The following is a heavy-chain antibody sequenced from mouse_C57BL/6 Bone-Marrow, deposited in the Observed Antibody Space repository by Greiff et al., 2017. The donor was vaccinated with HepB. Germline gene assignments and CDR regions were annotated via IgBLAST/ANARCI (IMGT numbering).Heavy chain of an antibody. CDR2: IYPGGGYT. J-gene: IGHJ1*03. Sequence: QVQLKESGAELVRPGTSVKMSCKASGYTFTNYWIGWAKQRPGHGLEWIGDIYPGGGYTNYNEKFKGKATLTADKSSSTAYMQFSSLTSEDSAIYYCARNSNCYFDVWGTGTTVTVSS. CDR3: ARNSNCYFDV. CDR1: GYTFTNYW. V-gene: IGHV1-63*01. D-gene: IGHD2-5*01.